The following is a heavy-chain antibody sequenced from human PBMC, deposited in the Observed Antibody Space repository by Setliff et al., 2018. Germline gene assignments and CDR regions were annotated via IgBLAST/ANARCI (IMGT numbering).Heavy chain of an antibody. CDR3: ARDRRNIVVAVVNAAFDI. CDR2: ISAYNGDT. CDR1: GGTFRSYG. Sequence: ASVKVSCKASGGTFRSYGISWVRRAPGQGLEWMGWISAYNGDTNYAQNLQGRVTMTTDTSTSTAYMELRSLRSDDTAVYYCARDRRNIVVAVVNAAFDIWGQGTMVTVSS. V-gene: IGHV1-18*01. J-gene: IGHJ3*02. D-gene: IGHD2-15*01.